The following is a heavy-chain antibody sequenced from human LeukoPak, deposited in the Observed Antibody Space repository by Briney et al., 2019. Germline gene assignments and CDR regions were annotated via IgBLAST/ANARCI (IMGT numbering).Heavy chain of an antibody. CDR1: GGSISSSSYY. J-gene: IGHJ4*02. Sequence: SETLSLTCTVSGGSISSSSYYWGWIRQPPGKGLEWIGSIYYSGSTYYNPSLKSRVTISVDTSKNQFSLKLSSVTAADTAVYYCARATDIVVVGWGQGTLVTVSS. D-gene: IGHD2-15*01. CDR3: ARATDIVVVG. CDR2: IYYSGST. V-gene: IGHV4-39*01.